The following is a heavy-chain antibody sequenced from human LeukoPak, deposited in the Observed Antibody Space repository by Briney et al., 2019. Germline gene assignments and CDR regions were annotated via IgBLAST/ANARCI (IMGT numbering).Heavy chain of an antibody. Sequence: GGSLRLSCAASGFTFSSYSMNWVRQAPGKGLEWVSSISSSSSYIYYADSVKGRFTISRDNAKNSLYLQMNSLRAEDTAVYYCARDNRITMTPGWFGPWGQGTLVTVSS. CDR1: GFTFSSYS. CDR3: ARDNRITMTPGWFGP. CDR2: ISSSSSYI. J-gene: IGHJ5*02. D-gene: IGHD3-3*01. V-gene: IGHV3-21*01.